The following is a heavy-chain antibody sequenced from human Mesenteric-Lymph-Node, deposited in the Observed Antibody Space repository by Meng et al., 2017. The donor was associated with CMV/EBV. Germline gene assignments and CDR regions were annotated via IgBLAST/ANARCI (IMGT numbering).Heavy chain of an antibody. Sequence: GESLKISCAASGFTFSSYSMNWVRQAPGKGLEWVSSISSSSTHIYYADSVKGRFTISRDNAKNSLYLQMNSLRAEDTAVYYCARSVGATTSTGFDPWGQGALVTVSS. D-gene: IGHD1-26*01. CDR3: ARSVGATTSTGFDP. J-gene: IGHJ5*02. CDR2: ISSSSTHI. V-gene: IGHV3-21*01. CDR1: GFTFSSYS.